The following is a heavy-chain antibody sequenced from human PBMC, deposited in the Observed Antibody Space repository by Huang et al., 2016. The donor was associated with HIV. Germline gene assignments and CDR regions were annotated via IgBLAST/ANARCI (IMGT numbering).Heavy chain of an antibody. CDR1: GFSISSYW. CDR2: INSDGRST. J-gene: IGHJ4*02. Sequence: EVQLVESGGGLVQPGGSLRLSCAASGFSISSYWMHGVRQAPGKGRVWVSRINSDGRSTSYADSVKGRFTISRDNAKNTLYLQMNSLRAEDTAVYYCARDPRIQSWLNFFDYWGQGTLVSVSS. D-gene: IGHD3-22*01. CDR3: ARDPRIQSWLNFFDY. V-gene: IGHV3-74*01.